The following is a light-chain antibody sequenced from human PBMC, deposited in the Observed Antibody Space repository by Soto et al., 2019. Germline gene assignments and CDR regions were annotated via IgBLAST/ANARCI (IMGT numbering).Light chain of an antibody. CDR1: SSDIGDYDY. Sequence: QSALTQPASVSGSPGQSITISCTGTSSDIGDYDYVSWYQHHPGKAPQLLIYEVSDRPSGVSDRFSGSKSGNTASLTISGLLAEDEADYYCSSYTSTNYIIFGGGTKLTVL. CDR3: SSYTSTNYII. V-gene: IGLV2-14*01. J-gene: IGLJ2*01. CDR2: EVS.